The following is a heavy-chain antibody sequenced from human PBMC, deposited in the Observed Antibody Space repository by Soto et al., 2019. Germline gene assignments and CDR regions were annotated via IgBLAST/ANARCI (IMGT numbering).Heavy chain of an antibody. CDR3: ARDGGRHSGGIDY. Sequence: QVQLVQSGAEVKKPGSSVTVSCTASGGTFSRYSINWVRQAPGQGLEWMGEIIPIFGTANYAQKFQGRVTITADESTSTAYMELSSLRSEETAVYYCARDGGRHSGGIDYLGQGTLVTVSS. D-gene: IGHD1-26*01. CDR2: IIPIFGTA. V-gene: IGHV1-69*01. CDR1: GGTFSRYS. J-gene: IGHJ4*02.